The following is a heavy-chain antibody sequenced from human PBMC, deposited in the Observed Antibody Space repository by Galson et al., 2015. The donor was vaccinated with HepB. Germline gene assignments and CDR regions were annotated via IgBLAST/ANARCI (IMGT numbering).Heavy chain of an antibody. CDR2: ISSSGSTI. CDR1: GFTFSDYY. CDR3: ARGSAAGTWGYYYYMDV. D-gene: IGHD6-13*01. Sequence: SLRLSCADSGFTFSDYYMSWIRQAPGKGLEWVSYISSSGSTIYYADSVKGRFTISRDNAKSSLYLQMNSLRAEDTAVYYCARGSAAGTWGYYYYMDVWGKGTTVTVSS. J-gene: IGHJ6*03. V-gene: IGHV3-11*01.